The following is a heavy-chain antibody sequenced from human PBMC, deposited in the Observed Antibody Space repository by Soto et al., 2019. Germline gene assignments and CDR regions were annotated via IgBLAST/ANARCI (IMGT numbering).Heavy chain of an antibody. CDR1: GYTFTSYG. D-gene: IGHD3-22*01. CDR2: ISAYNGNT. Sequence: ASVKVSCKASGYTFTSYGISRVRQAPGQGLEWMGWISAYNGNTNYAQKLQGRVTMTTDTSTSTAYMELRSLRSDDTAVYYCARDLGVVITTCFDYWGQGTLVTVSS. J-gene: IGHJ4*02. V-gene: IGHV1-18*01. CDR3: ARDLGVVITTCFDY.